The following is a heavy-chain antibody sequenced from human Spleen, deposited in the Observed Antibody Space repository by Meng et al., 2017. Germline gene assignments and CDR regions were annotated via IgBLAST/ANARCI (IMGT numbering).Heavy chain of an antibody. D-gene: IGHD3-16*01. J-gene: IGHJ4*02. CDR3: ARDKGEY. Sequence: QVHLVQSGAGVKKPGSSVKVSCKASGGTVSSYAISWVQQAPGQGLEWVGWMNPNSGKTGYAQKFQGRVTMSRNTSITTAYMELSSLRSEDTAVYYCARDKGEYWGQGTLVTVSS. CDR2: MNPNSGKT. CDR1: GGTVSSYA. V-gene: IGHV1-8*01.